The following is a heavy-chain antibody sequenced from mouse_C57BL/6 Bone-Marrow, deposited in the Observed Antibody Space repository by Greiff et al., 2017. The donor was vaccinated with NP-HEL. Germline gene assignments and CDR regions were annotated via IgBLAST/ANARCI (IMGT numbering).Heavy chain of an antibody. CDR2: FHPYNDDT. J-gene: IGHJ4*01. D-gene: IGHD1-1*01. V-gene: IGHV1-47*01. Sequence: VQGVESGAELVKPGASVKMSCKASGYTFTTYPIEWMKQNHGKSLEWIGNFHPYNDDTKYNEKFKGKATLTVEKSSSTVYLELSRLTSDDSAVYYCARGNYYGMGYYAMDYWGQGTSVTVSS. CDR3: ARGNYYGMGYYAMDY. CDR1: GYTFTTYP.